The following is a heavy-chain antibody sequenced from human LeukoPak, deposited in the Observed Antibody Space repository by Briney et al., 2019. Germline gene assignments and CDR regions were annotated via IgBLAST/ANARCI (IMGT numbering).Heavy chain of an antibody. J-gene: IGHJ3*02. CDR3: ARDPLKRAFDI. CDR1: GFTFSSYS. V-gene: IGHV3-21*01. Sequence: GGSLRLSCAASGFTFSSYSMNWVRQAPGKGLEWVSSISSTSSYIYYADSVKGRFTISRDNAKNSLYLQRNSLRAEDTAVYYCARDPLKRAFDIWGQGTMVTVS. CDR2: ISSTSSYI.